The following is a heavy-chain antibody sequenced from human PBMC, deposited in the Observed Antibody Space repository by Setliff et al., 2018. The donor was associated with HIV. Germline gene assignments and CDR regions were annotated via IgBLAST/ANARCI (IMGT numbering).Heavy chain of an antibody. Sequence: PGGSLRLSCAASEFTFSTYAMSWVRQAPGKGLEWVSVIGSNGGSTYYADSVEGRFTVSRDNSKNTLYLQMNSLRAEDTAVYYCTKYASGNWHYGSWGQGTLVTVSS. V-gene: IGHV3-23*01. J-gene: IGHJ5*02. CDR3: TKYASGNWHYGS. CDR1: EFTFSTYA. D-gene: IGHD3-10*01. CDR2: IGSNGGST.